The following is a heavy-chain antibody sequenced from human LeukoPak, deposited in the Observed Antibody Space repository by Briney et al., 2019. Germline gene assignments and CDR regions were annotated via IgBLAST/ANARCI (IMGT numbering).Heavy chain of an antibody. V-gene: IGHV1-69*05. CDR1: GGAFSSYA. CDR3: ARDRYYDSSGYHISEYYFDY. D-gene: IGHD3-22*01. CDR2: IIPIFGTA. Sequence: SVKVSCKASGGAFSSYAISWVRQAPGQGLEWMGGIIPIFGTANYAQKFLGRVTITTDESTSTAYMELSSLRSEDTAVYYCARDRYYDSSGYHISEYYFDYWGQGTLVTVSS. J-gene: IGHJ4*02.